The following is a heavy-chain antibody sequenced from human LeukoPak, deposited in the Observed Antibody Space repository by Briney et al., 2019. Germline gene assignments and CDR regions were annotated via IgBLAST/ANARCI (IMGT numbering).Heavy chain of an antibody. CDR2: ISGRSSTI. CDR1: GFTFTSYT. Sequence: GGSLRLSCAASGFTFTSYTMNWVRQAPGKGLEWISYISGRSSTIYYADSVRGRFTISRDNAKNSMYLQMNSLRAEDTAVYYCARDRLTSGSYFFDYWGQGTLVTVSS. V-gene: IGHV3-48*01. CDR3: ARDRLTSGSYFFDY. J-gene: IGHJ4*02. D-gene: IGHD1-26*01.